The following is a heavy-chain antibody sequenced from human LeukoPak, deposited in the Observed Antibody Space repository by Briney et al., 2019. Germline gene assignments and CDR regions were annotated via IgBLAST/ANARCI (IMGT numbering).Heavy chain of an antibody. D-gene: IGHD2-2*01. CDR2: IYSGGST. J-gene: IGHJ4*02. V-gene: IGHV3-53*01. Sequence: GGSLRLSCAASGFTVSSNYVSWVRQAPGKGLEWVSVIYSGGSTYYADSVKGRFTISRDNSKNTLYLQMNSLRAEDTAVYYCASSRTTYYFDYWGQGTLVTVSS. CDR3: ASSRTTYYFDY. CDR1: GFTVSSNY.